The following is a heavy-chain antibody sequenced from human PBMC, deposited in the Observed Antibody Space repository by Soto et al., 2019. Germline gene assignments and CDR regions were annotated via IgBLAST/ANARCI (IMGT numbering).Heavy chain of an antibody. CDR2: IAYDASKK. D-gene: IGHD2-15*01. V-gene: IGHV3-30*03. CDR3: ASPYCSGGSCYLTEYFQH. CDR1: GFSFSYYA. J-gene: IGHJ1*01. Sequence: QVQLVESGGGVVHPGRSRRLSCAASGFSFSYYAMHWVRQAPGKGLEWVAVIAYDASKKYYADSVKGRFTISRDNSKNTLYLQMNSLRDEDTAVYYCASPYCSGGSCYLTEYFQHWGQGTLVIVSS.